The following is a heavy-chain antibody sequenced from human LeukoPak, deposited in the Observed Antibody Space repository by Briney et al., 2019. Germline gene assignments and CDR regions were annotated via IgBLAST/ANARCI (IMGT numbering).Heavy chain of an antibody. CDR1: GGSISSYY. D-gene: IGHD3-9*01. J-gene: IGHJ6*02. Sequence: SETLSLTCTVSGGSISSYYWGWIRQPPGKGLEWIGSIYHSGSTYYNPSLKSRVAISVDTSKNQFSLKLSSVTAADTAVYYCARDAPYYDILTGYGSGMDVWGQGTTVTVSS. CDR2: IYHSGST. CDR3: ARDAPYYDILTGYGSGMDV. V-gene: IGHV4-38-2*02.